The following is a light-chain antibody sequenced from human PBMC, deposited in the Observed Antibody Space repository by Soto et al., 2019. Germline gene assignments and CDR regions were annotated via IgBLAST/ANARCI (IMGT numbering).Light chain of an antibody. CDR3: RQSYTARRT. Sequence: DRQESRSRSSLSASIEDSFTITCRSSESISSYLSWYQQKPGKAPKLLSFAASNLQSGVPSRFCCSRSGADFTLLGCHLQPEDVVTFYCRQSYTARRTFGLGTRLEI. CDR1: ESISSY. V-gene: IGKV1-39*01. J-gene: IGKJ5*01. CDR2: AAS.